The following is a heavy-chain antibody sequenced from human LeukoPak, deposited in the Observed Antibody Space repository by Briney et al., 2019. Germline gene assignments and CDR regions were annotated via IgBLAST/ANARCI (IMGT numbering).Heavy chain of an antibody. CDR1: GYTFTSYY. CDR3: ARDPGGYDFWSGSVYYYYYMDV. Sequence: ASVKVSCKASGYTFTSYYMHWVRQAPGQGLEWMGIINPSGGSTSYAQKFQGRVTMTRDTSTSTVYMELSSLRSEDTAVYYCARDPGGYDFWSGSVYYYYYMDVWGKGTTVTVSS. CDR2: INPSGGST. V-gene: IGHV1-46*01. D-gene: IGHD3-3*01. J-gene: IGHJ6*03.